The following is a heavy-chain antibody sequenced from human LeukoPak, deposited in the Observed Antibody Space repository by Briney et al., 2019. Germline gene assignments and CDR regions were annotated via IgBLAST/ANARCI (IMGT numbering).Heavy chain of an antibody. CDR1: GGSISSSSYY. CDR3: ARGYNYYDSSGSYY. J-gene: IGHJ4*02. V-gene: IGHV4-39*07. Sequence: SETLSLTCTVSGGSISSSSYYWGWIRQPPGKGLEWIGSIYYSGSTYYNPSLKSRVTISVDTSKNQFSLKLSSVTAADTAVYYCARGYNYYDSSGSYYWGQGTLVTVSS. CDR2: IYYSGST. D-gene: IGHD3-22*01.